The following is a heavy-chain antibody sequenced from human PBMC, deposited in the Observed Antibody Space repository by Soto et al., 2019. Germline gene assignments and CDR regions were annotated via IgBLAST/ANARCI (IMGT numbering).Heavy chain of an antibody. CDR1: GFTFSNYG. Sequence: QVQLVESGGGVVQPGRSLRLSCAASGFTFSNYGIHWVRQAPGKGLEWVTVISYDGNNKYYADSVKGRFTISRDNSKNTVYLQMNSLRAEDTAVYYCAKDHRGIQGLYHFDYWGQGTLVTVSS. CDR2: ISYDGNNK. CDR3: AKDHRGIQGLYHFDY. J-gene: IGHJ4*02. D-gene: IGHD3-10*01. V-gene: IGHV3-30*18.